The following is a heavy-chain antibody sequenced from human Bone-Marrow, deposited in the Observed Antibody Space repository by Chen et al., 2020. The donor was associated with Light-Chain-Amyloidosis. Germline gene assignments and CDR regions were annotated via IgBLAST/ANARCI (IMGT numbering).Heavy chain of an antibody. V-gene: IGHV5-51*01. J-gene: IGHJ4*02. CDR1: GYTFPNYW. D-gene: IGHD5-12*01. CDR3: ARRRDGYNFDY. Sequence: EVQLEQSGPEVKKPGESLKISCKGSGYTFPNYWIGWVRQMPGKGLEWMGVLYPDDSDARYRPSFEGQVTISADKSITTAYLQWRSLKASDTAMYYCARRRDGYNFDYWGQGTLVTVSS. CDR2: LYPDDSDA.